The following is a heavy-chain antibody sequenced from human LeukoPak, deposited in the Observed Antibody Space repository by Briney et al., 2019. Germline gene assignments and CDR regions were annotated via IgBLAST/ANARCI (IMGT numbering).Heavy chain of an antibody. CDR2: ISYDGSNK. Sequence: QSGGSLRLSCAASGFTFSSYDMHWVRQAPGKGLEWVAVISYDGSNKYYADSVKGRFTISRDNSKNTLYLQMNSLRAEDTAVYYCARDPRYCTNGVCYTDAFDIWGQGTMVTVSS. V-gene: IGHV3-30*03. D-gene: IGHD2-8*01. CDR1: GFTFSSYD. J-gene: IGHJ3*02. CDR3: ARDPRYCTNGVCYTDAFDI.